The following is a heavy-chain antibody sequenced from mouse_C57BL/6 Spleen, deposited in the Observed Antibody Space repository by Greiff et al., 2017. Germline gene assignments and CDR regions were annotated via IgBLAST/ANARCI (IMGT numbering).Heavy chain of an antibody. Sequence: VQLQQPGAELVKPGASVKLSCKASGYTFTSYWMQWVKQRPGQGLEWIGEIDPSDSYTNYNQKFKGKATLTVDTSSSTAYMQLSSLTSEDSAVYYCARWGTVVAGGYWGQGTTLTVSS. CDR1: GYTFTSYW. D-gene: IGHD1-1*01. CDR3: ARWGTVVAGGY. J-gene: IGHJ2*01. V-gene: IGHV1-50*01. CDR2: IDPSDSYT.